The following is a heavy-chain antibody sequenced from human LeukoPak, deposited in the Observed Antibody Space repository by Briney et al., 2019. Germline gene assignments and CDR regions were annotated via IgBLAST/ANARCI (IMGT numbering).Heavy chain of an antibody. V-gene: IGHV4-38-2*01. CDR3: ARMYSSGWYYGY. J-gene: IGHJ4*02. D-gene: IGHD6-19*01. Sequence: PSETLSLTCAVSGCSISSGYYWDWIRQPPGKGLEWIGSIYHSGSTYYNPSLKSRVTISVDTSKNQFSLKLSSVTAADMAVYYCARMYSSGWYYGYWGQGTLVTVSS. CDR2: IYHSGST. CDR1: GCSISSGYY.